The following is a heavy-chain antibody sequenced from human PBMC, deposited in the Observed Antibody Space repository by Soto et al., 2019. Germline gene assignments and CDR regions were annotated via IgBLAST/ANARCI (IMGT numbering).Heavy chain of an antibody. J-gene: IGHJ4*02. D-gene: IGHD1-26*01. V-gene: IGHV4-61*01. CDR2: IYYSGST. Sequence: SETLSLTCTVSGGSVSSGSYYWSWIRQPPGKGLEWIGYIYYSGSTNYNPSLKSRVTISLDTSTNQFSMKLSSVTAADTAVYYCARDRRGSLDYWGQGTLVTVSS. CDR3: ARDRRGSLDY. CDR1: GGSVSSGSYY.